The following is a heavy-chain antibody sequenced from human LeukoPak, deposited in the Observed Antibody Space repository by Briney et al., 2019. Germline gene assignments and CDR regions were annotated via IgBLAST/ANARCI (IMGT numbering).Heavy chain of an antibody. CDR3: ARGYYDFWSGSPSNTGAFDI. D-gene: IGHD3-3*01. CDR1: GYTFTSYG. J-gene: IGHJ3*02. Sequence: SVKVSCKASGYTFTSYGISWVRQAPGQGLEWMGGIIPIFGTANYAQKFQGRVTITADESTSTAYMELSSLRSEDTAVYYCARGYYDFWSGSPSNTGAFDIWGQGTMVTVSS. CDR2: IIPIFGTA. V-gene: IGHV1-69*13.